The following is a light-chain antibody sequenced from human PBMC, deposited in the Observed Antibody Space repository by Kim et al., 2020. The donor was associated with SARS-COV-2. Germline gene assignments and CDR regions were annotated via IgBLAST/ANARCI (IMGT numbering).Light chain of an antibody. CDR3: HQYGSPPQT. Sequence: LSPGETAPLACSASHTGTSSYLAWYRQKPGKAPRLPIFDASGRATGIPDRFSGSGSGTDFTPTIRTLGPDVCAVYSCHQYGSPPQTFGQGTKLEI. CDR2: DAS. V-gene: IGKV3-20*01. J-gene: IGKJ2*01. CDR1: HTGTSSY.